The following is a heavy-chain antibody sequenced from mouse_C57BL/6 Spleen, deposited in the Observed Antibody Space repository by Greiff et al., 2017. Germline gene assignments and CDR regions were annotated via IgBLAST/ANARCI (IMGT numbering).Heavy chain of an antibody. Sequence: VQLQQPGAELVKPGASVKLSCKASGYTFTSYWMHWVKQRPGQGLEWIGMIHPNSGSTNYNEKFKSKATLTVDKSSSTAYMQLSSLTSEDAAVYYCASSRERDYAVDYWGQGTSVTVSS. CDR1: GYTFTSYW. V-gene: IGHV1-64*01. J-gene: IGHJ4*01. CDR3: ASSRERDYAVDY. CDR2: IHPNSGST.